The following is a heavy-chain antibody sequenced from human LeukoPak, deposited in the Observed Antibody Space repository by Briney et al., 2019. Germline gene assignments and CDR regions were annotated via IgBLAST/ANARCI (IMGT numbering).Heavy chain of an antibody. CDR2: ISAYNGNT. J-gene: IGHJ4*02. V-gene: IGHV1-18*01. CDR1: GYTFTSYG. D-gene: IGHD3-10*01. CDR3: ARDQSMVRGVTTLDY. Sequence: ASVKVSCRASGYTFTSYGISWVRQAPGQGLEWMGWISAYNGNTNYAQKLQGRVTMTTDTSTSTAYMDLRSLRSDDTAVYYCARDQSMVRGVTTLDYWGQGTLVTVSS.